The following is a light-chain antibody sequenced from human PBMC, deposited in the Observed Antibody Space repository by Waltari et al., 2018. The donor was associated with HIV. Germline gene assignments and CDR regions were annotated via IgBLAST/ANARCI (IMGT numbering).Light chain of an antibody. J-gene: IGKJ2*01. V-gene: IGKV3-20*01. CDR1: QRVTSSY. CDR2: GAS. Sequence: IVLTQSPVTLSLSRAERATLPCRACQRVTSSYLAGYQQGPGQAPRLLIYGASTRATGIPDRFSGSGSGTDVTLSNSRLGPEDFAVYYGHQYGRSSHTFGQGTKVEIK. CDR3: HQYGRSSHT.